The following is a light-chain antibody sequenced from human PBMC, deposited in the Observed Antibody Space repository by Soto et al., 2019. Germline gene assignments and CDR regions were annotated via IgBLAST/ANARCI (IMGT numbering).Light chain of an antibody. CDR3: CSYAGRDVL. Sequence: QSVLTQPASVSGSPGQSITVSCTGISSDVESYNHVSWYQHLPGKAPKLIIYEVSRRPSGVSNRFSGSKSGNTASLTISGLQAEDEGYYHCCSYAGRDVLFGGGTKLTVL. CDR2: EVS. V-gene: IGLV2-23*02. J-gene: IGLJ2*01. CDR1: SSDVESYNH.